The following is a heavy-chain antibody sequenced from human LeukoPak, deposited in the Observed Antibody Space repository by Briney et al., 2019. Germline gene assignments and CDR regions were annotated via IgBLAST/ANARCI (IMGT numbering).Heavy chain of an antibody. CDR2: IGTAGDT. Sequence: GGSLRLSCAASGFTFSSYDMPWVRQATGKGLEWVSAIGTAGDTYYPGSVKGRFTISRENAKNSLYLQMNSLRAGDTAVYYCARVDLGSGSYDWYFDVWGRGTLVTVSS. CDR1: GFTFSSYD. D-gene: IGHD3-10*01. J-gene: IGHJ2*01. CDR3: ARVDLGSGSYDWYFDV. V-gene: IGHV3-13*01.